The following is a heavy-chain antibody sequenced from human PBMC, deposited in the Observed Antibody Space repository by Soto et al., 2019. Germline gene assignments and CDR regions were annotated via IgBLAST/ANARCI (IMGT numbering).Heavy chain of an antibody. Sequence: VESLKLSCKASGYSFSSYWIAWVRQMPVRGLEWMGVVYPGDSDTRYSPSFEGHVTISVDRSINTAYLPWGSLKASGTAMYYFARHGTSTIIGGLLTAGMDVWGKGTT. J-gene: IGHJ6*04. CDR1: GYSFSSYW. D-gene: IGHD3-3*01. CDR2: VYPGDSDT. CDR3: ARHGTSTIIGGLLTAGMDV. V-gene: IGHV5-51*01.